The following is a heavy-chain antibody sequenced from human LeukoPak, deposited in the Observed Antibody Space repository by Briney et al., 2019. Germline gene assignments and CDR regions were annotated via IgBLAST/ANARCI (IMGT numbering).Heavy chain of an antibody. D-gene: IGHD3-22*01. J-gene: IGHJ6*03. CDR3: ARVSSGPYYYYYMDV. V-gene: IGHV4-61*02. Sequence: SQTLSLTCTVSGGSISSGSYYWSWLRQPAGKGLEWIGRIYTSGSTNYNPSLKSRVTISVDTSKNQFSLKLSSVTAADTAVYYCARVSSGPYYYYYMDVWGKGTTVTVSS. CDR2: IYTSGST. CDR1: GGSISSGSYY.